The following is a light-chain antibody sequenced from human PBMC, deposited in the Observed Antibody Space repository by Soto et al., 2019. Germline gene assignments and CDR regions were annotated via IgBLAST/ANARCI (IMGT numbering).Light chain of an antibody. J-gene: IGLJ1*01. CDR1: SSDVGGYNY. V-gene: IGLV2-14*01. Sequence: QSVLTQPASVSGSPGQSTTISCTGTSSDVGGYNYVSWYQQHPGKAPKLMIYDVSNRPSGVSNRFSGSKSGNTASLTISGLQAEDEADYYCSSYTSSSPLFGTGTQLTVL. CDR2: DVS. CDR3: SSYTSSSPL.